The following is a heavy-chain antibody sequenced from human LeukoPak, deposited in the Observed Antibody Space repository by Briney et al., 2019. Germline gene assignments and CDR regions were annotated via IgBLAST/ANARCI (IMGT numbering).Heavy chain of an antibody. Sequence: GGSLRLPCAASGFTFSDYYMSWIRQAPGKGLEWVSYISSSSGSTNYADSVKGRFTISRDNAKNSLYLQMNSLRAEDTAVYYCARDREVGTTSRHFDYWGQGTLVTVSS. CDR1: GFTFSDYY. CDR2: ISSSSGST. CDR3: ARDREVGTTSRHFDY. J-gene: IGHJ4*02. V-gene: IGHV3-11*06. D-gene: IGHD2/OR15-2a*01.